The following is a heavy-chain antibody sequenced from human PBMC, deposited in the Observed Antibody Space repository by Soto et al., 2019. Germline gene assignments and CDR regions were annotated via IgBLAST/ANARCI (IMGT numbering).Heavy chain of an antibody. CDR3: ARANERGGDYVGRWFDP. V-gene: IGHV4-34*01. Sequence: SETLSLTCAVYGGSFSGYYWSWIRQPPGKGLEWIGEINHSGSTNYNPSLKSRVTISVDTSKNQFSLKLSSVTAADTAVYYCARANERGGDYVGRWFDPWGQGTLVTVSS. J-gene: IGHJ5*02. D-gene: IGHD2-21*02. CDR2: INHSGST. CDR1: GGSFSGYY.